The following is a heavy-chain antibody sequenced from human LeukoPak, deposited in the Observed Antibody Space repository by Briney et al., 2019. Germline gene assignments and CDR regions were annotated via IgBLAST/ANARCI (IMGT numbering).Heavy chain of an antibody. Sequence: ASVKVSCKASGYTFSVYFINWVRQAPGQGLEWMGIIYPSGGRTNYAQKFQGRVTTTRDMSTSTVYMELSSLRSEDTAVYYCASRTRPDVGAFDIWGQGTMVTVSS. J-gene: IGHJ3*02. CDR2: IYPSGGRT. V-gene: IGHV1-46*01. D-gene: IGHD6-6*01. CDR3: ASRTRPDVGAFDI. CDR1: GYTFSVYF.